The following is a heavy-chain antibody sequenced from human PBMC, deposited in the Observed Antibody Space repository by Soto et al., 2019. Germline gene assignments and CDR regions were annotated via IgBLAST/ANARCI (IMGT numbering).Heavy chain of an antibody. J-gene: IGHJ6*02. CDR2: IIPIPGTA. CDR1: GGTFGSYA. D-gene: IGHD2-2*01. CDR3: ARSQGSSTSLEIYYYYYYGMDV. Sequence: QVQLVQSGAEVTKPGSSVKVSCKASGGTFGSYAISWVRQAPGPGLEWLGGIIPIPGTANYAQKFQGRVTIAADESTSTAYRERSSRRSEDTAVYYGARSQGSSTSLEIYYYYYYGMDVWGQGTTVTVSS. V-gene: IGHV1-69*01.